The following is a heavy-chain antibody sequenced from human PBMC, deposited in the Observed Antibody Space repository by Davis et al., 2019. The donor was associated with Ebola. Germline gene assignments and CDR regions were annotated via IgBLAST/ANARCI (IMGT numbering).Heavy chain of an antibody. CDR1: GGSFRGYY. CDR3: ARVRARLLVSIDY. CDR2: INHSGST. D-gene: IGHD3-22*01. Sequence: SETLSLTCAVYGGSFRGYYWSWIRQPPGKGLEWIGEINHSGSTNYNPSLKSRVTISVDTSKNQFSLKLSSVTAADTAVYYCARVRARLLVSIDYWGQGTLVTVSS. V-gene: IGHV4-34*01. J-gene: IGHJ4*02.